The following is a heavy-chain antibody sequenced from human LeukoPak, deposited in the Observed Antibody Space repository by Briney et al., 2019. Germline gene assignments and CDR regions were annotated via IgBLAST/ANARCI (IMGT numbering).Heavy chain of an antibody. Sequence: GGSLRLSCAASGFTFSNYAMSWVRQAPGKGLEWVSSISSSSSYIYYADSVKGRFTISRDNAKNSLYLQMNSLRAEDTAVYYCARDERRVYYDSPSGDYWGQGTLVTVSS. CDR3: ARDERRVYYDSPSGDY. CDR2: ISSSSSYI. V-gene: IGHV3-21*01. J-gene: IGHJ4*02. D-gene: IGHD3-22*01. CDR1: GFTFSNYA.